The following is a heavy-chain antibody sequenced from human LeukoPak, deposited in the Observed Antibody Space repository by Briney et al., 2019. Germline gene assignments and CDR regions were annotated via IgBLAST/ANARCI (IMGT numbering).Heavy chain of an antibody. CDR2: IYYTGST. CDR3: ARQDSGTYLNPLDI. CDR1: GGSISSYY. Sequence: KPSETLSLTCIGSGGSISSYYWSWIRQPPGKGLEWIGYIYYTGSTNYNPSLKSRVTISVDTSKNQLSLKLRSVTAADTAVYYCARQDSGTYLNPLDIWGQGTVVTVSS. J-gene: IGHJ3*02. D-gene: IGHD1-26*01. V-gene: IGHV4-59*08.